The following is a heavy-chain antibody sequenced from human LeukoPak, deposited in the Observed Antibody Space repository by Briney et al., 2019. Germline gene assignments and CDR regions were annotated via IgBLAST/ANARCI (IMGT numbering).Heavy chain of an antibody. CDR2: IKQDGSEK. D-gene: IGHD2-2*01. V-gene: IGHV3-7*01. CDR1: EFTFSSYW. CDR3: ARSVVVPAAMNGMDV. J-gene: IGHJ6*02. Sequence: PAEPLTLSCASSEFTFSSYWMSWVRQAPGKGLEWVANIKQDGSEKYYVDSVKGRFTISRDNAKNSLYLQMNSLRAEDTAVYYCARSVVVPAAMNGMDVWGQGTTVTVSS.